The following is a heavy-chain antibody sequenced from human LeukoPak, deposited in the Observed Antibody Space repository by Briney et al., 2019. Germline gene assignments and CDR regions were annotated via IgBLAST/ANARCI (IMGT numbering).Heavy chain of an antibody. D-gene: IGHD3-22*01. CDR1: GFTFTNHP. CDR2: IYSGGST. J-gene: IGHJ4*02. Sequence: GGSLRLSCAASGFTFTNHPMDWVRQAPGKGLEWVSVIYSGGSTYYADSVKGRFTISRDNSKNTLYLQMNSLRAEDTAVYYCARGDSYDSSGCHLWGQGTLVTVSS. CDR3: ARGDSYDSSGCHL. V-gene: IGHV3-53*01.